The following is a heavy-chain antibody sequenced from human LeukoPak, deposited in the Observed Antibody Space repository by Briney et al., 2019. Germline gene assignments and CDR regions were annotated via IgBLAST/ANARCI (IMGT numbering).Heavy chain of an antibody. CDR3: ARINYDAFDI. Sequence: ASVKVSFKSSGYTFTCYYMHWIRQAPGQGLEWVGWINPNSGGADYGQKFQGRVTMTRDTSISTAYMEVSRLRYDDTAIYYCARINYDAFDIWGQGTMVTVSS. V-gene: IGHV1-2*02. J-gene: IGHJ3*02. CDR2: INPNSGGA. CDR1: GYTFTCYY. D-gene: IGHD5-24*01.